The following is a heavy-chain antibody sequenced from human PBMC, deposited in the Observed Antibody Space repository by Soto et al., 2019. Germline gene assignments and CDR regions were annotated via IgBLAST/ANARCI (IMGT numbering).Heavy chain of an antibody. Sequence: GGSLRLSCAASGFTFSSYGMHWVRQAPGKGLEWVAVISYDGSNKYYADSVKGRFTISRDNSKNTLYLQMNSLRAEDTAVYYCAKDLPTDYCLDPWGQGTLVTVSS. V-gene: IGHV3-30*18. CDR3: AKDLPTDYCLDP. J-gene: IGHJ5*02. D-gene: IGHD2-15*01. CDR2: ISYDGSNK. CDR1: GFTFSSYG.